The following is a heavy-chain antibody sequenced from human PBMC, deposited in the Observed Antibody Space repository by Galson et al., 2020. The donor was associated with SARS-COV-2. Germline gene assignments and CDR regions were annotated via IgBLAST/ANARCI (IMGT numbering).Heavy chain of an antibody. CDR3: ARRFYGDNWYFYL. J-gene: IGHJ2*01. CDR1: GASISSYY. Sequence: ETSETLSLTCTVSGASISSYYWNWMRQPPGKGLEWIGYIYNSGSSRSTNHNSSLKSRGTISLATSKNQFSLELSSVTAADTAVYYCARRFYGDNWYFYLWRRGTLVTVSS. CDR2: IYNSGSSRST. V-gene: IGHV4-59*01. D-gene: IGHD4-17*01.